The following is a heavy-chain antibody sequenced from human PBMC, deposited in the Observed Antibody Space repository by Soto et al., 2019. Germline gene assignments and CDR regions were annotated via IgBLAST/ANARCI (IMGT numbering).Heavy chain of an antibody. D-gene: IGHD6-13*01. V-gene: IGHV3-15*07. J-gene: IGHJ6*02. CDR1: GFTFSNAW. CDR2: LKSQTDGGRT. Sequence: EGQLVESGGGLVKPGGSLRLSCAASGFTFSNAWSNWVRQAPGKVLEWVGRLKSQTDGGRTDYAAPVKGRFTIARDDSKNTQYLQMKSLKTEDTAVYYCTPVVDGMHSWHPYYYYGALDVWGLGTTVNVSS. CDR3: TPVVDGMHSWHPYYYYGALDV.